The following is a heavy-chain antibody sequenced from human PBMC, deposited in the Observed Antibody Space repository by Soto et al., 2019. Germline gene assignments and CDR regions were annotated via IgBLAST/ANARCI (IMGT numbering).Heavy chain of an antibody. CDR2: IYWDDDK. D-gene: IGHD3-10*01. CDR1: GVSLSTSGVG. V-gene: IGHV2-5*02. CDR3: AHRHNPWHYGSGSKHTWFDP. Sequence: QITLKESGPTLVKPTQTLTLTCTFSGVSLSTSGVGVGCIRQPPGKALAWLALIYWDDDKRYSPSLKSRLTITKDTYKNRGVITRNSMDPGDTATYYGAHRHNPWHYGSGSKHTWFDPWGQGTLVTVSS. J-gene: IGHJ5*02.